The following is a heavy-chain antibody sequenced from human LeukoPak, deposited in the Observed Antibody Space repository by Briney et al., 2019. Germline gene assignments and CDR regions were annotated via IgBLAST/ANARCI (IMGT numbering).Heavy chain of an antibody. CDR1: GGSISSYY. CDR2: IYYSGST. Sequence: SETLSLTCTVSGGSISSYYWSWIRQPPGKGLEWIGYIYYSGSTNYNPSLKSRVTISVDTSKNQFSLKLSSVTAADTAVYYCASLQDILTGYTSDYWGQGTLVTVSS. V-gene: IGHV4-59*12. CDR3: ASLQDILTGYTSDY. J-gene: IGHJ4*02. D-gene: IGHD3-9*01.